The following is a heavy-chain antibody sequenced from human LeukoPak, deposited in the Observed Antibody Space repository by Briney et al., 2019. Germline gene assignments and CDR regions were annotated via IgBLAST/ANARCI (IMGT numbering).Heavy chain of an antibody. D-gene: IGHD3-10*01. CDR3: ARGDYYGSGIDY. Sequence: SETLSLTCTVSGGSISSYYWSWIRQPPGKGLEWIGYIYSSGSTNYHPPLKSRVTISVDMSKDQFSLRLTSVTTADTAVYYCARGDYYGSGIDYWGQGTLVTVAS. J-gene: IGHJ4*02. CDR2: IYSSGST. V-gene: IGHV4-59*01. CDR1: GGSISSYY.